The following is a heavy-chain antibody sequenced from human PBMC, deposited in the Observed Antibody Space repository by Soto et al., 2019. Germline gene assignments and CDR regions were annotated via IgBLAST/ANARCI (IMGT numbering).Heavy chain of an antibody. CDR1: GGSFSGYY. D-gene: IGHD3-3*01. CDR2: INHSGST. CDR3: ARVVPIFGVALGY. J-gene: IGHJ4*02. V-gene: IGHV4-34*01. Sequence: QVQLQQWGAGLLKPSETLSLTCAVYGGSFSGYYWSWIRQPPGKGLEWIGEINHSGSTNYNPSLKSRVTLSVDTSKNQFSLKLSSVTAADTAVYYCARVVPIFGVALGYWGQGTLVTVSS.